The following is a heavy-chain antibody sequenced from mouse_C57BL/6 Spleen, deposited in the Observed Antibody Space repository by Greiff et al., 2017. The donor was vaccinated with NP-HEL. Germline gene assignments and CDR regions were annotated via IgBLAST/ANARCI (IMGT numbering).Heavy chain of an antibody. CDR2: INPNNGGT. CDR1: GYTFTDYN. V-gene: IGHV1-22*01. Sequence: EVQLQQSGPELVKPGASVKMSCKASGYTFTDYNMHWVKQSHGKSLEWIGYINPNNGGTSYNQKFKGKATLTVNKSSSTAYMELRSLTSEDSAVYYCARGLLGYWYFDVWGTGTTVTVSS. CDR3: ARGLLGYWYFDV. J-gene: IGHJ1*03. D-gene: IGHD2-3*01.